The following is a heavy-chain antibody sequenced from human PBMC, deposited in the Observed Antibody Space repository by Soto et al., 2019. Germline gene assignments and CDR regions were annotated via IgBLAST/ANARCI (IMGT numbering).Heavy chain of an antibody. D-gene: IGHD3-22*01. Sequence: SETLSLTCAVSGGSISSSNWWSWVRQPPGKGLEWIGEIYQSGNTNYNPSLKSRVTISVDKSKNQFSLKLSSVIAADTAIYYCASAFGSSDSYFGFDYWGQGTLVTSPQ. J-gene: IGHJ4*02. V-gene: IGHV4-4*02. CDR2: IYQSGNT. CDR1: GGSISSSNW. CDR3: ASAFGSSDSYFGFDY.